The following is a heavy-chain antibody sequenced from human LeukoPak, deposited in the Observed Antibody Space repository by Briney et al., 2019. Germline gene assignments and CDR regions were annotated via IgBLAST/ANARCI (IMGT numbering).Heavy chain of an antibody. Sequence: SETLSLTCTVSGDSISGYYWSWLRQPPGKGLEWIGYIHYSGNTNYNPSLKSRITISFDMSENQFSLKRSSVTAADTAVYYCARHSRKSVAEVMDHWGQGILVTVSS. V-gene: IGHV4-59*08. CDR1: GDSISGYY. D-gene: IGHD6-19*01. CDR3: ARHSRKSVAEVMDH. J-gene: IGHJ4*02. CDR2: IHYSGNT.